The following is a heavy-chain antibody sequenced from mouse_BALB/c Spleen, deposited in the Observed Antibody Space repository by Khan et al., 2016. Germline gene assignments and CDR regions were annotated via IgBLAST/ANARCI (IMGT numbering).Heavy chain of an antibody. CDR2: IYPSDIYT. J-gene: IGHJ3*01. CDR1: GYTFTSYW. Sequence: VQLQQPGAELVRPGASVKLSCKASGYTFTSYWINWMKQRPGQGLEWIGNIYPSDIYTNYNQKFKDKATLTVDKSSSTAYMQLSSPTSEDSAIYYCTRGESTMIRGFAYWGQGTLVTVSA. D-gene: IGHD2-4*01. CDR3: TRGESTMIRGFAY. V-gene: IGHV1-69*02.